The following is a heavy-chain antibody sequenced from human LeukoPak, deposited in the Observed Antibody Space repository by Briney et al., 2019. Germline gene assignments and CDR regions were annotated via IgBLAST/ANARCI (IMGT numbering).Heavy chain of an antibody. CDR1: GFTFSSYS. CDR2: ISSSGTSI. J-gene: IGHJ3*02. CDR3: ARDGVQWLCLGNAFDI. D-gene: IGHD6-19*01. V-gene: IGHV3-21*01. Sequence: GGSLRLSCAASGFTFSSYSMNWVRLAPGRGLEWVSSISSSGTSIYYADSVKGRFTMSRDNARNSLYLQMNSLRAEDTAVYYCARDGVQWLCLGNAFDIWGQGTMVTVSS.